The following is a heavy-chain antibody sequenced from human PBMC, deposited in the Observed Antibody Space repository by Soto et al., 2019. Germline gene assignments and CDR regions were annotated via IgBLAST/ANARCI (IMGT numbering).Heavy chain of an antibody. CDR1: GFTFSSYA. CDR3: AKVGNYYGSGSSLDYYYMDV. D-gene: IGHD3-10*01. CDR2: ISGSGGST. V-gene: IGHV3-23*01. Sequence: PGGSLRLSCAASGFTFSSYAMSWVRQAPGKGLEWVSAISGSGGSTYYADSVKSRFTISRDNSKNTLYLQMNSLRAEDTAVYYCAKVGNYYGSGSSLDYYYMDVWGKGTTVTVSS. J-gene: IGHJ6*03.